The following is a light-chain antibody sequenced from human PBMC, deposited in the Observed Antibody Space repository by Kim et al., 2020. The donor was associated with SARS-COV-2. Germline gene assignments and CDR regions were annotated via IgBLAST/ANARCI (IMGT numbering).Light chain of an antibody. Sequence: PGEGAALSCRTSQSVRSSLAWDQQKPGQAPRLLIYGAVTRATGAPARFRGSGSGTEFTLTISSLLSEDSAVYYCQQYENWPPLTFGGGTKVDIK. CDR2: GAV. CDR1: QSVRSS. V-gene: IGKV3-15*01. J-gene: IGKJ4*01. CDR3: QQYENWPPLT.